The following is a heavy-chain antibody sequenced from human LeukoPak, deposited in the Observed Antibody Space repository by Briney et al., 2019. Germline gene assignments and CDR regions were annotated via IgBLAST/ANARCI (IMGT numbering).Heavy chain of an antibody. J-gene: IGHJ3*02. D-gene: IGHD3-22*01. CDR2: IHHSGST. Sequence: SETLSLTCAVSGGSISSDNWWSWVRQPPGKGLEWIGEIHHSGSTNYNPSLKSRVNISVDKFKNQFSLRLSSVTAADTAVYYCARPLIVGSKGAFDIWGQGTMVTVSS. CDR3: ARPLIVGSKGAFDI. V-gene: IGHV4-4*02. CDR1: GGSISSDNW.